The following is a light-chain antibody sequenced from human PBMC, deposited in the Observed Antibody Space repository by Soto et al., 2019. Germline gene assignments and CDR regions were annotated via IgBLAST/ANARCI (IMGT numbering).Light chain of an antibody. CDR1: QSISSW. CDR3: QQYNSYSRT. V-gene: IGKV1-5*03. Sequence: DIQMTQSPSTLSASVGDRVTITCRASQSISSWLAWYQQKPGKAPKLLIYKASSLESGVRSRFSGSGSGTEFTLTISSLQPDDFATYCCQQYNSYSRTFGQGTKVDIK. CDR2: KAS. J-gene: IGKJ1*01.